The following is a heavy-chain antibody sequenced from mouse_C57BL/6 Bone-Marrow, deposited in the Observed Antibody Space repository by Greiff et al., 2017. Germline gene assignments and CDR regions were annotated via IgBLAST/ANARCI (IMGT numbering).Heavy chain of an antibody. D-gene: IGHD1-1*01. J-gene: IGHJ4*01. CDR2: IYPSDSET. Sequence: QVKLQQPGAELVRPGSSVKLSCKASGYTFTSYWMDWVKQRPGQGLEWIGNIYPSDSETHYNQKFKDKATLTVDKSSSTAYMQLSSLTSEDSAVYYCARHHCGSSMDYWGQGTSVTVSS. CDR1: GYTFTSYW. CDR3: ARHHCGSSMDY. V-gene: IGHV1-61*01.